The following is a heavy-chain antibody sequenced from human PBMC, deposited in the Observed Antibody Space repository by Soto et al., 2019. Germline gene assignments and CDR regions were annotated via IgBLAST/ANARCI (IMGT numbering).Heavy chain of an antibody. V-gene: IGHV5-51*01. Sequence: ISEKGRGGKVGSSWLGRVRQKKGKGREWMGLIYPGDSETRYSPSFQGQVTISADKSMNTAYLQWSSLKASDTAMYYCASPNAYSSSWYNYYGMDVWGQGISVTVSS. CDR3: ASPNAYSSSWYNYYGMDV. CDR2: IYPGDSET. J-gene: IGHJ6*02. CDR1: GGKVGSSW. D-gene: IGHD6-13*01.